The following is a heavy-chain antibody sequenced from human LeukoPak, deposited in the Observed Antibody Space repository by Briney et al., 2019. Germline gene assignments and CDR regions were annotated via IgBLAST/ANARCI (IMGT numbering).Heavy chain of an antibody. CDR2: IIPIFGTA. V-gene: IGHV1-69*05. Sequence: SVKVSCKASGGTFSSYAISWVRQAPGHGLEWMGRIIPIFGTANYEQKFQGRVTITTVESTSTAYTQLRSLRSEDTAVYYCARESEIAAAGYYFDYWGQGTQVTVSS. J-gene: IGHJ4*02. D-gene: IGHD6-13*01. CDR3: ARESEIAAAGYYFDY. CDR1: GGTFSSYA.